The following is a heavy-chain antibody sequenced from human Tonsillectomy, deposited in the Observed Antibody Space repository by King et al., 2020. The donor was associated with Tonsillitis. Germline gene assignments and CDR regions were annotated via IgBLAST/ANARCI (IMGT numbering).Heavy chain of an antibody. CDR1: GFTFSSYA. Sequence: VQLVESGGGLVQPGGSLRLSCAASGFTFSSYAMSWVRQAPGKGLDWVSALSGSGGSTYYADSVKGRFTISRDNSKNTLYLQMNSLRAEDTAVYYCAKGRDYSNYVRPYYYYYMDVWGKGTTVTVSS. V-gene: IGHV3-23*04. D-gene: IGHD4-11*01. J-gene: IGHJ6*03. CDR3: AKGRDYSNYVRPYYYYYMDV. CDR2: LSGSGGST.